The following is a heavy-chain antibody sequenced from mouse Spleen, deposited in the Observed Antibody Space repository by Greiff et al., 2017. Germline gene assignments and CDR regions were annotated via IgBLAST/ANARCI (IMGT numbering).Heavy chain of an antibody. CDR3: ARYDYPFAY. J-gene: IGHJ3*01. Sequence: QVQLQQSGPELVKPGASVKISCKASGYAFSSSWMNWVKQRPGKGLEWIGRIYPGDGDTNYNGKFKGKATLTADKSSSTAYMQLSSLTSEDSAVYFCARYDYPFAYWGQGTLVTVSA. CDR1: GYAFSSSW. D-gene: IGHD2-4*01. CDR2: IYPGDGDT. V-gene: IGHV1-82*01.